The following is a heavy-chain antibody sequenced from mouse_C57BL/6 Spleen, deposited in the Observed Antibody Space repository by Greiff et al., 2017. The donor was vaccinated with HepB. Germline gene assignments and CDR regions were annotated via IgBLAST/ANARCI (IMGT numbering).Heavy chain of an antibody. V-gene: IGHV1-80*01. CDR1: GYAFSSYW. D-gene: IGHD2-4*01. CDR2: IYPGDGDT. CDR3: ARWDYELVYYYAMDY. J-gene: IGHJ4*01. Sequence: VQLQQSGAELVKPGASVKISCKASGYAFSSYWMNWVKQRPGKGLEWIGQIYPGDGDTNYNGKFKGKATLTADKSSSTAYMQLSSLTSEDSAVYFGARWDYELVYYYAMDYWGQGTSVTVSS.